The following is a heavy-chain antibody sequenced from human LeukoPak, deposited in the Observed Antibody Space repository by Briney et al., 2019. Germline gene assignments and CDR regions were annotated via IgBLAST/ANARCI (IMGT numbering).Heavy chain of an antibody. CDR2: IKQDGSEK. Sequence: GGSLRLSCAASGFTFSSDWMSWVRQAPGKGLEWVANIKQDGSEKYYVDSVKGRFTISRDNAKNSLYLQMNSLRAEDTAVYYCASLVGLRFLEWLSPLDYWGQGTLVTVSS. J-gene: IGHJ4*02. CDR3: ASLVGLRFLEWLSPLDY. CDR1: GFTFSSDW. D-gene: IGHD3-3*01. V-gene: IGHV3-7*01.